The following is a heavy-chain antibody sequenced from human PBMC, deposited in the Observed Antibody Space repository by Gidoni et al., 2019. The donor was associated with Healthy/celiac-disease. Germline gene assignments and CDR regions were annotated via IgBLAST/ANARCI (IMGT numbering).Heavy chain of an antibody. Sequence: QVQLVESGGGVVQPGLYLRLSCAASGFTFSSYGMHWVRQAPGKGLEWVAGIWYDGSNKYYADSVKGRFTISRDNSKNTLYLQMNSLRAEDTAVYYCARDLRDYGDYEPYYYYGMDVWGQGTTVTVSS. CDR2: IWYDGSNK. D-gene: IGHD4-17*01. J-gene: IGHJ6*02. CDR1: GFTFSSYG. V-gene: IGHV3-33*01. CDR3: ARDLRDYGDYEPYYYYGMDV.